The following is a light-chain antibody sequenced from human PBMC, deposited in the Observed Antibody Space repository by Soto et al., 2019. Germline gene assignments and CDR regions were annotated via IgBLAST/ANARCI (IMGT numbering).Light chain of an antibody. J-gene: IGKJ3*01. CDR1: QSVLYSSSNKNY. CDR3: HQYYTLPFT. Sequence: DIVMTQSPDSLAVSLGERTTINCKSSQSVLYSSSNKNYLAWYQQKPRQPPKLLIYWASTRESGVPDRFSGSGSGTDFTLTISSLQAEDVAVYYCHQYYTLPFTFGPGTKVDIK. CDR2: WAS. V-gene: IGKV4-1*01.